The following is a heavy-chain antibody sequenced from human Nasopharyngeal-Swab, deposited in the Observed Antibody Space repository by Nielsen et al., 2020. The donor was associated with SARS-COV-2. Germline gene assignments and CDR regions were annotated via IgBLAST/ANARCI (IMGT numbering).Heavy chain of an antibody. Sequence: GESLKISCAASGFTFSSYGMHWVRQAPGKGLEWVAVIWYDGSNEYYADSVEGRFTISRDNSKNTLYLQMNSLRVEDTAVYYCARDHYSSSSGPSNFDYWGQGTLVTVSS. V-gene: IGHV3-33*01. CDR3: ARDHYSSSSGPSNFDY. CDR2: IWYDGSNE. CDR1: GFTFSSYG. J-gene: IGHJ4*02. D-gene: IGHD6-6*01.